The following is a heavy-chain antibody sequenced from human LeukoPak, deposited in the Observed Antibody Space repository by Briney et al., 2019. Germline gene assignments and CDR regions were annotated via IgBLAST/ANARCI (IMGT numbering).Heavy chain of an antibody. J-gene: IGHJ3*02. CDR3: ARDKGATSAFDI. Sequence: GGSLRLSCAASGFTVSSNYMSWVRQAPGKGLEWVSYISSSSSTIYYADSVKGRFTISRDNGKRSLYLQMNSVRGEDTGVYFCARDKGATSAFDIWGQGTMVTVSS. CDR2: ISSSSSTI. V-gene: IGHV3-48*04. D-gene: IGHD1-26*01. CDR1: GFTVSSNY.